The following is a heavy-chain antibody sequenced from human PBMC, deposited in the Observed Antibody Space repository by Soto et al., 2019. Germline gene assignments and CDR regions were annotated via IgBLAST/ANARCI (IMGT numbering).Heavy chain of an antibody. V-gene: IGHV3-15*01. J-gene: IGHJ6*02. Sequence: PGGSLRLSCAASGFTFSNAWMSWVRQAPGKGLEWVGRIKSKTDGGTTDYAAPVKGRFTISRDDSKNTLYLQMNSLKTEDTAVYYCTTGYSSSSPRYYYSGMDVWGQGTTVTVSS. CDR3: TTGYSSSSPRYYYSGMDV. CDR1: GFTFSNAW. D-gene: IGHD6-6*01. CDR2: IKSKTDGGTT.